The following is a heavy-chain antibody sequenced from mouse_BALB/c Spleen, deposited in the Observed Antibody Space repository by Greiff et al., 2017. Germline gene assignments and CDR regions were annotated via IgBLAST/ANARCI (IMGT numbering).Heavy chain of an antibody. CDR2: IYPGDGDT. J-gene: IGHJ4*01. Sequence: VQLQQSGPELVKPGASVKISCKASGYAFSSSWMNWVKQRPGQGLEWIGRIYPGDGDTNYNGKFKGKATLTADKSSSTAYMQLSSLTSVDSAVYFCARPARALYYAMDYWGQGTSVTVSS. D-gene: IGHD3-1*01. CDR3: ARPARALYYAMDY. V-gene: IGHV1-82*01. CDR1: GYAFSSSW.